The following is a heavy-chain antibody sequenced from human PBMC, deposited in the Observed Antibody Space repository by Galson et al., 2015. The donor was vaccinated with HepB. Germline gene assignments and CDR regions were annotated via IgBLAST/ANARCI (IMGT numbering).Heavy chain of an antibody. CDR2: INKNGATR. J-gene: IGHJ4*02. CDR3: ARVASDYGSGSYKAPPGY. Sequence: SLRLSCAASGFTFDDYGMNWVRQAPGKGLEWVSGINKNGATRGYADSVKGRFTISRDNAKNSLYLQMNSLTAGDTALYYCARVASDYGSGSYKAPPGYWGQGTLVTVSS. CDR1: GFTFDDYG. D-gene: IGHD3-10*01. V-gene: IGHV3-20*04.